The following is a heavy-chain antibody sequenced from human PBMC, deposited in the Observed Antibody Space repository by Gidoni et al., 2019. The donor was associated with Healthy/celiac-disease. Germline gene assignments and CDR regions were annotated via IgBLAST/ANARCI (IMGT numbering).Heavy chain of an antibody. J-gene: IGHJ4*02. CDR1: GVHFSSYA. CDR2: ISGSGGST. V-gene: IGHV3-23*01. Sequence: EVQLLESGGGLVQPGGSLRPSCAASGVHFSSYAMSWVRQAPGKGLEWVSAISGSGGSTDYADSVKGRFTISRDNSKNTLYLQMNSLRAEDTAVYYCAKPLVRVATSGYFDYWGQGTLVTVSS. D-gene: IGHD5-12*01. CDR3: AKPLVRVATSGYFDY.